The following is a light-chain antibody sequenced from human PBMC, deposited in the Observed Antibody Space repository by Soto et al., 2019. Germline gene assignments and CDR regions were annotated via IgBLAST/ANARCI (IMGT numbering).Light chain of an antibody. J-gene: IGKJ1*01. V-gene: IGKV3-20*01. CDR1: QSVSSSY. CDR2: GAS. Sequence: ESVFTQSPCTLSLSPGERASLYCRASQSVSSSYLAWYQQKPGQAPRLLIYGASSRATGIPDRFSGSGSGTDFTLTISRLEPEDFAVYYCQQYGSSSWTFGQGTKVDIK. CDR3: QQYGSSSWT.